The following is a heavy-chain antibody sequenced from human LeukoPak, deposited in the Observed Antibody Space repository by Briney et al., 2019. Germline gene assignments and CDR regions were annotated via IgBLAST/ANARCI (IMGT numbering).Heavy chain of an antibody. Sequence: SETLSLTCTVSGGSISSGGYYWSWIHQHPGKGLEWIGYIYYSGSTYYNPSLKSRVTISVDTSKNQFSLKLSSVTAADTAVYYCARSGYSGYDNTFDYWGQGTLVTVSS. CDR3: ARSGYSGYDNTFDY. D-gene: IGHD5-12*01. CDR1: GGSISSGGYY. J-gene: IGHJ4*02. V-gene: IGHV4-31*03. CDR2: IYYSGST.